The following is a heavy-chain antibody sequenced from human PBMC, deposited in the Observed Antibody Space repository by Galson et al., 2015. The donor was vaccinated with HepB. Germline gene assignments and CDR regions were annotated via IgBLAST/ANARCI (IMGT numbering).Heavy chain of an antibody. J-gene: IGHJ6*02. CDR2: ISYDGSNK. CDR3: ARDQSGAGNVVVAATEVYYYGMDV. Sequence: SLRLSCAASGFTFSSYAMHWVRQAPGKGLEWVAVISYDGSNKYYADSVKGRFTISRDNSKNTLYLQMNSLRAEDTAVYYCARDQSGAGNVVVAATEVYYYGMDVWGQGTTVTVSS. V-gene: IGHV3-30*04. CDR1: GFTFSSYA. D-gene: IGHD2-15*01.